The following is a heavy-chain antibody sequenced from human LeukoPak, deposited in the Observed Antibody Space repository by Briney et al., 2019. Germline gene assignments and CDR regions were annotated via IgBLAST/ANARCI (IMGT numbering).Heavy chain of an antibody. D-gene: IGHD3-10*01. CDR1: GGPISSGSYY. CDR3: ARVYYGRTYDYWYFDL. J-gene: IGHJ2*01. V-gene: IGHV4-61*02. Sequence: SQTLSLTCTVSGGPISSGSYYWSWIRQPAGKGLEWIGRIYTSGSTNYNPSLKSRVTISVDTSKNQFSLKLSSVTAADTAVYFCARVYYGRTYDYWYFDLWGRGTLVTVSS. CDR2: IYTSGST.